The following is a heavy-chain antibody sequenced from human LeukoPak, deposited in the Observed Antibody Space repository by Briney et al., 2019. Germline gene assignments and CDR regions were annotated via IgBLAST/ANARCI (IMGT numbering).Heavy chain of an antibody. Sequence: GASVKVSCKASGGTFRNYALSWVRQAPGKGLEWMGGTTPIFGSAKYAQNFQGRVTVTTDESTSTDYMEMSSLRSDDTAVYYCAGALFHYDSTGYDMDGYDIWGQGTMVTVSS. CDR3: AGALFHYDSTGYDMDGYDI. CDR2: TTPIFGSA. D-gene: IGHD3-22*01. V-gene: IGHV1-69*05. J-gene: IGHJ3*02. CDR1: GGTFRNYA.